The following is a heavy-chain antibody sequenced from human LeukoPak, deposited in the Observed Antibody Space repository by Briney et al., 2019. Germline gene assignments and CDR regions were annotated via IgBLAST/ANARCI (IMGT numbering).Heavy chain of an antibody. CDR1: GGSFSGYY. CDR3: ARKAYYDFWGGSRYYYYYMDV. J-gene: IGHJ6*03. D-gene: IGHD3-3*01. Sequence: SETLSLTCAVYGGSFSGYYWSWIRQPPGKGLEWIGEINHSGSTNYNPSLKSRVTISVDTSKNQFSLKLSSVTAADTAVYYCARKAYYDFWGGSRYYYYYMDVWGKGTTVTVSS. CDR2: INHSGST. V-gene: IGHV4-34*01.